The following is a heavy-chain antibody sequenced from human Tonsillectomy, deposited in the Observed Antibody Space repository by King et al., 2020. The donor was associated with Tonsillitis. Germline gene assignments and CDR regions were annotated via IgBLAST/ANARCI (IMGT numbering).Heavy chain of an antibody. V-gene: IGHV5-51*03. Sequence: VQLVESGAEVKKPGESLKISCKGSGYNFTNYWIAWVRQMPGKGLEWMGIIYPDDSDTRYSPSFQGQVTISADKSISTAYLQWSSLTASDTAMYYCARPYHYDDSGSYYFDYWGQGTLVTVSS. CDR2: IYPDDSDT. CDR1: GYNFTNYW. J-gene: IGHJ4*02. D-gene: IGHD3-22*01. CDR3: ARPYHYDDSGSYYFDY.